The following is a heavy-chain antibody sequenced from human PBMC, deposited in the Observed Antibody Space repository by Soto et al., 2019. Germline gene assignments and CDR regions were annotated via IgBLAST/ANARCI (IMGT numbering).Heavy chain of an antibody. CDR1: VGSISSSSYY. CDR3: ARALISGSGTADYGMEV. D-gene: IGHD3-10*01. V-gene: IGHV4-61*05. Sequence: PSETLSLTCTFSVGSISSSSYYWGWIRQPPWKGLEWIGYIYYSVSTNDNPSLKSRVTISVDTSKNQFSLKLSSVTAADTAVYYCARALISGSGTADYGMEVWRQGTMVIVSS. J-gene: IGHJ6*01. CDR2: IYYSVST.